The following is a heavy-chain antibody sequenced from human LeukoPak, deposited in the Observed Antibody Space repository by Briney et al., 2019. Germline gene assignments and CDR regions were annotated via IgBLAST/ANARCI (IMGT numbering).Heavy chain of an antibody. CDR1: GGTFSSYA. D-gene: IGHD4-17*01. J-gene: IGHJ6*02. CDR3: ARVAVGGVTVTTDYYYGMDV. CDR2: ISAYNGNT. V-gene: IGHV1-18*01. Sequence: ASVKVSCKASGGTFSSYAISWVRQAPGQGLEWMGWISAYNGNTNYAQKLQGRVTMTTDTSTSTAYMELRSLRSDDTAVYYCARVAVGGVTVTTDYYYGMDVWGQGTTVTVSS.